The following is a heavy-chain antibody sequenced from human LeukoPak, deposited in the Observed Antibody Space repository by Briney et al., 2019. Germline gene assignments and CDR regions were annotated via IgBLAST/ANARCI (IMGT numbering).Heavy chain of an antibody. V-gene: IGHV4-59*01. D-gene: IGHD3-10*01. Sequence: SETLSLTCTVSGRSISSYYWSWIRQPPGKGLEWIGYIYYSGSTNYNPSLKSRVTISVDTSKNQFSLKLSSVTAEDTAVYYCAKLLLAPDAFDIWGQGTMVTVSS. CDR2: IYYSGST. CDR3: AKLLLAPDAFDI. CDR1: GRSISSYY. J-gene: IGHJ3*02.